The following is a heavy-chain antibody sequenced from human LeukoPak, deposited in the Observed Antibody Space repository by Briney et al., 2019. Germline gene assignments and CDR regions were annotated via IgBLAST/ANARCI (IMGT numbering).Heavy chain of an antibody. CDR2: ISGSGGNT. J-gene: IGHJ3*02. Sequence: PGGSLRLSCAASGFTFSSYAMSWVRQAPGKGLEWVSVISGSGGNTYYADSVKGRFTISRDNSKNTLYLQLNSLRAEDTAVYYCARDWVDTAMVTVGAFDIWGQGTMVTVSS. CDR1: GFTFSSYA. D-gene: IGHD5-18*01. V-gene: IGHV3-23*01. CDR3: ARDWVDTAMVTVGAFDI.